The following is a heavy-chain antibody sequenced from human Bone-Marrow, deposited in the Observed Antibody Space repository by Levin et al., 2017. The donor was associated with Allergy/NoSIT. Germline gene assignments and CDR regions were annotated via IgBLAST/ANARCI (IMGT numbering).Heavy chain of an antibody. CDR2: MYFSGST. D-gene: IGHD4-17*01. V-gene: IGHV4-31*03. CDR3: ARGYGVPGGWLDP. CDR1: GGSISSGGYY. Sequence: SETLSLTCTVSGGSISSGGYYWSWIRQHPGTGLERIGYMYFSGSTYYNPSLRSRVTISVDTSKNQFSLKLSSVTAADTAVYYCARGYGVPGGWLDPWGQGTLVTVSS. J-gene: IGHJ5*02.